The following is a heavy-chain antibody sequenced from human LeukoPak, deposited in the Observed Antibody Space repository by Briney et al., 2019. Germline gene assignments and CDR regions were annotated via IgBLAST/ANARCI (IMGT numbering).Heavy chain of an antibody. CDR2: ISSSGSYI. D-gene: IGHD1-20*01. CDR1: GFTFSSYS. Sequence: GGSLRLSCAASGFTFSSYSMYWVRQAPGKGLEWVSSISSSGSYIYYADSVKGRFTISRDNARNSLYLQMNSLRAEDTAVYYCARVITGMDYWGQGTLVTVPS. V-gene: IGHV3-21*01. CDR3: ARVITGMDY. J-gene: IGHJ4*02.